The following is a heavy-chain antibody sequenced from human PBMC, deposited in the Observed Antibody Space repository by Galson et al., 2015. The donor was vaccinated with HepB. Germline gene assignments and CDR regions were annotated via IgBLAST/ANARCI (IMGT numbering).Heavy chain of an antibody. CDR1: GSTFSSYG. CDR3: AKGGTTVTPWGF. Sequence: SLRLSCAASGSTFSSYGMSWVRQAPGKGLECVSTISGSGGYTDYADSVRGRFTISRENSKNTLYLEMNSLRAEDTAVYYCAKGGTTVTPWGFWGQGTLVTVSS. D-gene: IGHD4-11*01. CDR2: ISGSGGYT. V-gene: IGHV3-23*01. J-gene: IGHJ4*02.